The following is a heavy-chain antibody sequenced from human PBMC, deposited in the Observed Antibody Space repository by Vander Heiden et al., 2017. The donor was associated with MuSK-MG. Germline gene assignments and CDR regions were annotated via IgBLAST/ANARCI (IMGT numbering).Heavy chain of an antibody. CDR2: RKQDGSEK. V-gene: IGHV3-7*01. D-gene: IGHD3-22*01. J-gene: IGHJ4*02. CDR3: ARDTYYYDSSGYFDY. CDR1: GFTFSSYW. Sequence: EVQLVESGGGLVQPGGSLRLSCAASGFTFSSYWMSWVRQAPGKGLEWVANRKQDGSEKYYVDSVKGRFTISRDNAKNSLYLQMNSLRAEDTAVYYCARDTYYYDSSGYFDYWGQGTLVTVSS.